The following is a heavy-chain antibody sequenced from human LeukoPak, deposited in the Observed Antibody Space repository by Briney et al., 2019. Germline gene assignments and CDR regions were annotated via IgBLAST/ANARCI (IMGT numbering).Heavy chain of an antibody. CDR1: GYTFTSYG. D-gene: IGHD3-9*01. CDR3: ARDRRYFDWLLYYDY. V-gene: IGHV1-18*01. Sequence: GASAKVSCKASGYTFTSYGISWVRQAPGQGLEWMGWISAYNGNTNYAQKLQGRVTMTTDTSTSTAYMELRSLRSDDTAVYYCARDRRYFDWLLYYDYWGQGTLVTVSS. J-gene: IGHJ4*02. CDR2: ISAYNGNT.